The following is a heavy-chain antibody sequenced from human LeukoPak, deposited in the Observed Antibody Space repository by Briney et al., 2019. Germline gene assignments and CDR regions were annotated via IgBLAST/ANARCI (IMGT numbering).Heavy chain of an antibody. D-gene: IGHD3-22*01. Sequence: GGSLRLSCAASGFTFSSYGMHWVRQAPGKGLEWVAVIWYDGSNKYYADSVKGRFTISRDNSKNTLYLQMNSLRAEDTAVYYCAKTVNYYDSSGYYYPYYFDYWGQGTLVTVSS. J-gene: IGHJ4*02. CDR1: GFTFSSYG. CDR2: IWYDGSNK. CDR3: AKTVNYYDSSGYYYPYYFDY. V-gene: IGHV3-33*06.